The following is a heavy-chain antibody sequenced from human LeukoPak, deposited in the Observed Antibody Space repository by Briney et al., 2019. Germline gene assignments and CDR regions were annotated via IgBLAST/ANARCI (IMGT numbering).Heavy chain of an antibody. Sequence: GGSLRLSCAASGFTFSNSWMHWVRQPPGTGLMWVSRITSDRSTTSYADSVKGRFTISRDNAKNTLSLQMNSLRVEDTAVYYCARYNERYHAVDYWGQGTLVTVSS. CDR2: ITSDRSTT. V-gene: IGHV3-74*01. CDR1: GFTFSNSW. D-gene: IGHD2-2*01. J-gene: IGHJ4*02. CDR3: ARYNERYHAVDY.